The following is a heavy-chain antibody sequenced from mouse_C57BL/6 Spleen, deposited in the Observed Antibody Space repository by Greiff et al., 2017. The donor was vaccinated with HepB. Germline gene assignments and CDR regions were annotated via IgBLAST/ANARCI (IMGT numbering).Heavy chain of an antibody. CDR1: GFTFSDYG. J-gene: IGHJ2*01. V-gene: IGHV5-17*01. CDR2: ISSGSSTI. D-gene: IGHD1-1*01. Sequence: EVQLVESGGGLVKPGGSLKLSCAASGFTFSDYGMHWVRQAPEKGLEWVAYISSGSSTIYYADTVKGRFTISRDNAKNTLFLQMTSLRSEDTAMYYCARGGSTVVPYFDYWGQGTTLTVSS. CDR3: ARGGSTVVPYFDY.